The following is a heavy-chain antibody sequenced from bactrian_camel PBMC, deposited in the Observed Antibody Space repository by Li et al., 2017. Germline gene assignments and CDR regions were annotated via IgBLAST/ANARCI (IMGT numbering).Heavy chain of an antibody. V-gene: IGHV3S1*01. Sequence: HVQLVESGGGSVQAGGSLRLSCAVSGFTYSKFSMGWFRQVPGKEREGIAVIIPSGGATVYADSVKGRFTISRDNAKNELYLQMNSLKTEDTAVYYCATSLGGDNTRGQGTQVTVSS. J-gene: IGHJ4*01. CDR1: GFTYSKFS. CDR2: IIPSGGAT. D-gene: IGHD4*01. CDR3: ATSLGGDNT.